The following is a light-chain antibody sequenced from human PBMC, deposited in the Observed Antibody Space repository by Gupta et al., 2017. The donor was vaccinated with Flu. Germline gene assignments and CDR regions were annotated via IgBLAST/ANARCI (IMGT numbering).Light chain of an antibody. V-gene: IGKV1-39*01. J-gene: IGKJ2*01. CDR1: QSISSY. CDR3: QQSNSTPPDT. CDR2: AAS. Sequence: SSLSASVGDRVTLTCRASQSISSYLNWYQQKPGKAPKLLIYAASSLHSGVPSRFSGSGSGTDFTLTISSLQPEDFAAYYCQQSNSTPPDTFGQGTKLEIK.